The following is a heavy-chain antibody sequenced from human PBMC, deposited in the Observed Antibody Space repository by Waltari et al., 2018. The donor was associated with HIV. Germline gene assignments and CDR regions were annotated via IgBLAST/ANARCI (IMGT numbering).Heavy chain of an antibody. CDR2: INSDGRST. CDR3: ARMAARTT. D-gene: IGHD1-1*01. Sequence: EVQLVESGGGLVQPGGSLRLSCAVSGFTFSSYWMHWVRQVPGKGLVWGSRINSDGRSTSYADSVKGRFTISIDNAKNTLYLQMNSLRAEDTAVYYCARMAARTTWGQGTLVTVSS. V-gene: IGHV3-74*01. CDR1: GFTFSSYW. J-gene: IGHJ5*02.